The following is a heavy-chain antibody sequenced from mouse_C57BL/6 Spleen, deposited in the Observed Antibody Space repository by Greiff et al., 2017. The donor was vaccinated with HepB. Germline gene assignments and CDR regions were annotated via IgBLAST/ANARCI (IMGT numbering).Heavy chain of an antibody. D-gene: IGHD4-1*01. CDR1: GYTFTSYW. J-gene: IGHJ3*01. Sequence: IQLQQSGAELAKPGASVKLSCKASGYTFTSYWMHWVKQRPGQGLEWIGYINPSSGYTKYNQKFKDKATLTADKSSSTAYMQRSSLTYEDSAVYYCAGYLGREAWFAYWGQGTLVTVSA. CDR3: AGYLGREAWFAY. CDR2: INPSSGYT. V-gene: IGHV1-7*01.